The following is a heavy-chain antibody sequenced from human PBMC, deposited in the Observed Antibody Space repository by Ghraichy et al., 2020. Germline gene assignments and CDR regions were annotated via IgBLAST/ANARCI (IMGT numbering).Heavy chain of an antibody. Sequence: SETLSLTCTVSGGSISSSSYYWGWIRQPPGKGLEWIGSIYYSGSTYYNPSLKSRVTISVDTSKNQFSLKLSSVTAADTAVYYCASIYYDILTHSDWFDPWGQGTLVTVSS. CDR3: ASIYYDILTHSDWFDP. CDR2: IYYSGST. V-gene: IGHV4-39*01. D-gene: IGHD3-9*01. CDR1: GGSISSSSYY. J-gene: IGHJ5*02.